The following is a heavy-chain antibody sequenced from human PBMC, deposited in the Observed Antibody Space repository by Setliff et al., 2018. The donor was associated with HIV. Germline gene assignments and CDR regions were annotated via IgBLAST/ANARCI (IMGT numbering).Heavy chain of an antibody. V-gene: IGHV1-2*02. CDR1: RYTFTGHY. Sequence: ASVKVSCKASRYTFTGHYMHWVRQAPGQGLEWVGWINPSSGGTNYAQKFQGRVTMTRDTSISTAYMELSRLTSDDTAVYYCARGGRYCSGGSCFTNRASYYYYYMDVWGKGTTVTVSS. D-gene: IGHD2-15*01. CDR3: ARGGRYCSGGSCFTNRASYYYYYMDV. CDR2: INPSSGGT. J-gene: IGHJ6*03.